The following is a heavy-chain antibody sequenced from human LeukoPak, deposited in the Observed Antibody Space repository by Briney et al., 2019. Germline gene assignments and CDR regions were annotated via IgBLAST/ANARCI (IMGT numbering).Heavy chain of an antibody. CDR1: GYTFTGYY. Sequence: ASVKVSCKASGYTFTGYYMHWVRQAPGQGLEWMGWINPNSGGTNYAQKFQGRVTMTRDTSISTAHMELSRLRSDDTAVYYCARDSAQSTTIAVAGTWGVWFDPWGQGTLVTVSS. CDR3: ARDSAQSTTIAVAGTWGVWFDP. J-gene: IGHJ5*02. D-gene: IGHD6-19*01. V-gene: IGHV1-2*02. CDR2: INPNSGGT.